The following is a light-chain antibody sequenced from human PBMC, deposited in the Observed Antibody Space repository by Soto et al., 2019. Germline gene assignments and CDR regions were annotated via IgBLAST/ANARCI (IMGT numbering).Light chain of an antibody. Sequence: EIVLTQSPGTLSLSPGERATLSCRASQSVSSSYLAWYQQKPGQAPRLLIYGASSRATGIPDRFSGSGSGAEFTLNIRRLEPEDFAVYYCQQYGSSPPWTFGQGTKVEIK. V-gene: IGKV3-20*01. CDR3: QQYGSSPPWT. CDR1: QSVSSSY. J-gene: IGKJ1*01. CDR2: GAS.